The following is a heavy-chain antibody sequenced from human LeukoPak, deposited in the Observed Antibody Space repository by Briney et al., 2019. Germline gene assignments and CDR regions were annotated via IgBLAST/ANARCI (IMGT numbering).Heavy chain of an antibody. CDR1: GFTFSSYA. Sequence: GGSLRLSCAASGFTFSSYAMSWVRQAPGKGLEWVSAISGSGGSTYYADSVKGRFTISRDNSKNTLCLQMNSLRAEDTAVYYCAKKVRSYYYFDYWGQGTLVTVSS. V-gene: IGHV3-23*01. D-gene: IGHD1-26*01. J-gene: IGHJ4*02. CDR2: ISGSGGST. CDR3: AKKVRSYYYFDY.